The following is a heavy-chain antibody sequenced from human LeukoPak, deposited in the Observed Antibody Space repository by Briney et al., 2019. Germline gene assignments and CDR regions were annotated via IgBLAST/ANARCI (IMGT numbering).Heavy chain of an antibody. V-gene: IGHV3-72*01. D-gene: IGHD5-18*01. CDR2: TRNKANSYTT. CDR1: GFTFIDHY. CDR3: ASITLSGYSYGYDY. Sequence: PGGSLRLSCAASGFTFIDHYMSWLRQAPGKGLEWVGRTRNKANSYTTEYAASVKGRFTISRDDSKNSLYLQMNSLKTEDTAVYYCASITLSGYSYGYDYWGQGTLVTVSS. J-gene: IGHJ4*02.